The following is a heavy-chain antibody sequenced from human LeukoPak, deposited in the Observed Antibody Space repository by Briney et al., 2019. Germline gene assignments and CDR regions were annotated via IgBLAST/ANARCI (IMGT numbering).Heavy chain of an antibody. V-gene: IGHV4-61*02. CDR1: SGSISSGSNY. CDR3: AREMTVGLELDY. CDR2: LYSSGTT. J-gene: IGHJ4*02. D-gene: IGHD1-26*01. Sequence: SQTLSLTCTVSSGSISSGSNYWSWIRQPAGKEPERIGRLYSSGTTNYNPSLKNRVTISVDTSKNQFSLKLSSVTAADTAVYFCAREMTVGLELDYWGQGTLVTVSS.